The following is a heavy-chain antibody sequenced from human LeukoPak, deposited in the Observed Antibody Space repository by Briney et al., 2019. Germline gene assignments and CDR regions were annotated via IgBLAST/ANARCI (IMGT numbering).Heavy chain of an antibody. Sequence: ASETLSLTCTVSGGSISSSSYYWGWIRQPPGKGLEWIGSIYYSGSTYYNPSLKSRVTISVDTSKNQFSLKLSSVTAADTAVYYCAIRGFSYYGDLRHIDYWGQGTLVTVSS. D-gene: IGHD4-17*01. V-gene: IGHV4-39*07. CDR1: GGSISSSSYY. CDR3: AIRGFSYYGDLRHIDY. J-gene: IGHJ4*02. CDR2: IYYSGST.